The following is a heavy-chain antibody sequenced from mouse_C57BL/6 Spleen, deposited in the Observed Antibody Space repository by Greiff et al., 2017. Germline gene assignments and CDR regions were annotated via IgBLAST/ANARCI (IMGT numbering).Heavy chain of an antibody. V-gene: IGHV1-64*01. D-gene: IGHD1-1*01. CDR3: ARYITTVVARYFDY. J-gene: IGHJ2*01. CDR1: GYTFTSYW. Sequence: QVQLQQPGAELVKPGASVKLSCKASGYTFTSYWMHWVKQRPGQGLEWIGMIHPNSGSTNYNEKFKSKATLTVDKSSSTAYMQLSSLTSEDSAVYYFARYITTVVARYFDYWGQGTTLTVSS. CDR2: IHPNSGST.